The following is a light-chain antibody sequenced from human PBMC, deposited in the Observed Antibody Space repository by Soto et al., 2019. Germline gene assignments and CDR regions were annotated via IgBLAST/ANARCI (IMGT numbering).Light chain of an antibody. CDR3: QSYDGSLSGPVV. V-gene: IGLV1-40*01. J-gene: IGLJ2*01. CDR1: RSNIGAGFD. CDR2: DNN. Sequence: QSVLTQPPSVSGAPGQRGTISCTGTRSNIGAGFDVHWYQQLPGTAPKLLIYDNNNRPSGVPDRFSGSKSGTSASLAITWLQAEDEADYYCQSYDGSLSGPVVFGGGTKVTVL.